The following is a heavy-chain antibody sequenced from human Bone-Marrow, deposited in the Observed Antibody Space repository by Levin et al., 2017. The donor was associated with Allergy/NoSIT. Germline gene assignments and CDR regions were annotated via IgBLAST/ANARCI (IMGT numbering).Heavy chain of an antibody. Sequence: HPGGSLRLSCAASGFTFSDYTMSWVRQTPGKGLEWVSIVSGDGTTTYYADSVRGRFTISRDNFKSTLSLQMKSLRAEDTAVYYCAKVRTAYCSGRSCLIPFDYWGQGTLVTVSS. D-gene: IGHD2-15*01. CDR3: AKVRTAYCSGRSCLIPFDY. J-gene: IGHJ4*02. V-gene: IGHV3-23*01. CDR2: VSGDGTTT. CDR1: GFTFSDYT.